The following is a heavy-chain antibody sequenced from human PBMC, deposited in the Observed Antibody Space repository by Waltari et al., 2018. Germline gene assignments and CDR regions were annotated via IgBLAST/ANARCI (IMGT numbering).Heavy chain of an antibody. Sequence: QVQLVQSGAEVKKPGASVKVSCKASGYTFTTYDINWVRQATGQGLEWMGWMNPNRGNTGYTQKVQGRVSMTRNTSITTAYMELNSLRSEDTAVYYCARGRDYGTRRSLDYWGQGTLVTVSS. V-gene: IGHV1-8*02. J-gene: IGHJ4*02. CDR1: GYTFTTYD. CDR2: MNPNRGNT. CDR3: ARGRDYGTRRSLDY. D-gene: IGHD3-10*01.